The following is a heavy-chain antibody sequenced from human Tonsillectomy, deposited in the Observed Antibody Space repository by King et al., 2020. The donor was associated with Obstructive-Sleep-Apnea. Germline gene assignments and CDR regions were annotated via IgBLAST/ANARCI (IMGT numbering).Heavy chain of an antibody. J-gene: IGHJ4*02. CDR3: ARTTSSKNRYSYGYVDY. CDR2: IDWGDDK. Sequence: VTLKESGPALVKPTQTLTLTCTFSGCSLSTSGMCVSWIRQPPGKALEWLALIDWGDDKYYSTSLKTRLTISKDTSKNQGVLTMTNMDPVDTATYYCARTTSSKNRYSYGYVDYWGQGTLVTVSS. V-gene: IGHV2-70*01. CDR1: GCSLSTSGMC. D-gene: IGHD5-18*01.